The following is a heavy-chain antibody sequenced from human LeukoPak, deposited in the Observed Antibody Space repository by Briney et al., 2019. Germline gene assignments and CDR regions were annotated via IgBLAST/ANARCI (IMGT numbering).Heavy chain of an antibody. CDR1: GGSISSSNW. CDR2: IYHSGST. J-gene: IGHJ4*02. D-gene: IGHD6-13*01. V-gene: IGHV4-4*02. Sequence: SGTLSLTCAVSGGSISSSNWWSWVRQPPGKGLEWIGEIYHSGSTNYNPSLKSRVTISVDKSKNQFSLKLSSVTAAVTAVYYCARAGRAAAGIFDYWGQGTLVTVSS. CDR3: ARAGRAAAGIFDY.